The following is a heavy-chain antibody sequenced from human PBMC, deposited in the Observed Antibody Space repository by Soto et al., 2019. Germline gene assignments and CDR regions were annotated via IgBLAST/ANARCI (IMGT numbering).Heavy chain of an antibody. V-gene: IGHV3-23*01. D-gene: IGHD2-2*02. CDR3: AKARCYTNDCYVHEH. CDR1: GFTFTTYT. J-gene: IGHJ4*02. Sequence: PGGSLRLSCAASGFTFTTYTMSWVRQAPGKGLEWVSVISGSGGRPSYADSVQGRFIISRDNPKSTLYLQMNSLRAEDTAMYYCAKARCYTNDCYVHEHWGRGSQVSVS. CDR2: ISGSGGRP.